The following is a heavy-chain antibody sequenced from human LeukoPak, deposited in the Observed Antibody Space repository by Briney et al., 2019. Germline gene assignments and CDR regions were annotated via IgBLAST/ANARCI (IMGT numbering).Heavy chain of an antibody. D-gene: IGHD4-23*01. J-gene: IGHJ4*02. Sequence: GGSLRLSCAASGFTFSSYAMSWVRQAPGKGLEWVSAISGSGGSTYYADSVKGRFTISRDNSKNTLYLQMNSLRAEDTAVYYCARVRDYGGYYFDYWGQGTLVTVSS. V-gene: IGHV3-23*01. CDR2: ISGSGGST. CDR3: ARVRDYGGYYFDY. CDR1: GFTFSSYA.